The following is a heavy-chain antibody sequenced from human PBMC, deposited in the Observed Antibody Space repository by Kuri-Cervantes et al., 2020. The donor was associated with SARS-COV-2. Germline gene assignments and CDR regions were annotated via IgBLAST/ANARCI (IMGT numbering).Heavy chain of an antibody. Sequence: SVKVSCKASGGTFSSYAISWVRQAPGQGLEWMGGIIPIFGTANYAQKFQGRVTITTDESTSTAYMELSSLRSEDTALYYCARDGRAYSSSWQPSYYWGQGTLVTDSS. CDR1: GGTFSSYA. J-gene: IGHJ4*02. CDR2: IIPIFGTA. CDR3: ARDGRAYSSSWQPSYY. D-gene: IGHD6-13*01. V-gene: IGHV1-69*05.